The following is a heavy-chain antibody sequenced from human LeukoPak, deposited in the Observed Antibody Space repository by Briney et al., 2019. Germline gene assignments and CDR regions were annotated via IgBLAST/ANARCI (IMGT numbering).Heavy chain of an antibody. CDR1: GFTFDDYG. J-gene: IGHJ4*02. V-gene: IGHV3-23*01. Sequence: QAGGSLRLSCAASGFTFDDYGMSWVRQAPGKGLEWVSSVGGSGDRTYYADSVKGRFTISRDNSKNTLYLQMNNLRAEDAAIYYCANVAFYYTSGTYVWGPGTLVTVSS. CDR2: VGGSGDRT. CDR3: ANVAFYYTSGTYV. D-gene: IGHD3-10*01.